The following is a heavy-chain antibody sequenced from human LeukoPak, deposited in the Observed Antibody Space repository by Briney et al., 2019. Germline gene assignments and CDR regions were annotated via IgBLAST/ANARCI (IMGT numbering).Heavy chain of an antibody. CDR1: GYTFTSYY. V-gene: IGHV1-46*01. D-gene: IGHD6-13*01. CDR3: ARSDIAAAGTRIYYFDY. CDR2: IDPSGGST. J-gene: IGHJ4*02. Sequence: GASVKVSCKASGYTFTSYYMHWVRQAPGQGLEWMGIIDPSGGSTSYAQKFQGRVTMTRDTSTSTVYMELSSLRSEDTAVYYCARSDIAAAGTRIYYFDYWGQGTLVTVSS.